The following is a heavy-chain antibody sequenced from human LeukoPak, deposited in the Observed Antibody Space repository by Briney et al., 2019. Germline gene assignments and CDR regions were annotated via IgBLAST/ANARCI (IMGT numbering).Heavy chain of an antibody. V-gene: IGHV1-2*02. CDR3: ARVSVYRSDFDY. CDR2: INPNSGGT. Sequence: ASVKVSCKASGYTFTGYYMHGVREAPGQGLEWMGWINPNSGGTNYAQKFQGRVTMTRDTSISTAYMELSRLRSDDTAVYYCARVSVYRSDFDYWGQGTLVTVSS. CDR1: GYTFTGYY. J-gene: IGHJ4*02. D-gene: IGHD1-26*01.